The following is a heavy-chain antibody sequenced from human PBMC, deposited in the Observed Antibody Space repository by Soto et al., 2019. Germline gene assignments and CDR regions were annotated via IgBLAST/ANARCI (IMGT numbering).Heavy chain of an antibody. CDR1: GDSVSNTNYF. V-gene: IGHV4-61*01. J-gene: IGHJ4*02. Sequence: SEPLSLTCTVSGDSVSNTNYFWSWIRQPPGKGLEWIGYVYYTGTTDYNPSFKSRVTMSIDPSKNQFSLKVNSVTAADTAVYFWARGGIMGTHYFLAYWGQGPRVPVS. CDR2: VYYTGTT. D-gene: IGHD3-3*01. CDR3: ARGGIMGTHYFLAY.